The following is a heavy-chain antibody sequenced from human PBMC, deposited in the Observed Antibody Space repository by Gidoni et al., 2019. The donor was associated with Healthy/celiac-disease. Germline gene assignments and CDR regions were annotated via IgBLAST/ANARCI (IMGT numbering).Heavy chain of an antibody. CDR3: ARRIGTTIGYYYYGMDV. V-gene: IGHV3-11*05. D-gene: IGHD1-1*01. J-gene: IGHJ6*02. Sequence: QVQLVESGGGLVKPGGSLRLSCAASGFTFSDYYMSWIRQAPGKGLEWVSYISSSSSYTNYADSVKGRFTISRDNAKNSLYLQMNSLRAEDTAVYYCARRIGTTIGYYYYGMDVWGQGTTVTVSS. CDR2: ISSSSSYT. CDR1: GFTFSDYY.